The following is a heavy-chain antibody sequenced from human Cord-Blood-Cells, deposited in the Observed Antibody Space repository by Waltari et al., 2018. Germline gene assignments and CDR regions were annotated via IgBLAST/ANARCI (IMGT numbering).Heavy chain of an antibody. V-gene: IGHV1-69*02. CDR3: ARVNGDYNWFDP. CDR2: ITPILGIA. D-gene: IGHD4-17*01. CDR1: GGTFSSYT. J-gene: IGHJ5*02. Sequence: QVQLVQSGAEVKKPGSSVKVSCKASGGTFSSYTISWVRQAPGQGLEWMVRITPILGIANHAQKFQGRVTITADKSTSTAYMELSSRISEDTAVYYCARVNGDYNWFDPWGQGTLVTVSS.